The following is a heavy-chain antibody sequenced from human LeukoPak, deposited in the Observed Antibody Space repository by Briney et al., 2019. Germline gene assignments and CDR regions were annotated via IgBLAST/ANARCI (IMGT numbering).Heavy chain of an antibody. CDR1: GYTFTSYD. J-gene: IGHJ3*02. V-gene: IGHV1-18*01. Sequence: ASVKVSCKASGYTFTSYDINWVRQATGQGLEWMGWISAYNGNTNYAQKLQGRVTMTTDTSTSTAYMELRSLRSDDTAVYYCARAVAGTGNAFDIWGQGTMVTVSS. D-gene: IGHD6-19*01. CDR3: ARAVAGTGNAFDI. CDR2: ISAYNGNT.